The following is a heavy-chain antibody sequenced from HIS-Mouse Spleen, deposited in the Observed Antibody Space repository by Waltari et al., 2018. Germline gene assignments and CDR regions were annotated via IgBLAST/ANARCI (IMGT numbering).Heavy chain of an antibody. CDR2: IYYSGST. J-gene: IGHJ3*02. D-gene: IGHD4-17*01. Sequence: QLQLQESGPGLVKPSETLSLTCTVSGGSISSSSYYWGWIRQPPGKGLEWIGSIYYSGSTYYNPSLKSRGTISVDTSKNQFSLKLSSVPAADTAVYYCARRNSGDYGPGAFDIWGQGTMVTVSS. CDR3: ARRNSGDYGPGAFDI. CDR1: GGSISSSSYY. V-gene: IGHV4-39*01.